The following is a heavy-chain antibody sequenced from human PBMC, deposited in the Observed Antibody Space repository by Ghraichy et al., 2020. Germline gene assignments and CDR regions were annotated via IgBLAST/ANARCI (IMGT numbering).Heavy chain of an antibody. CDR2: ISSSRSYI. Sequence: GALRLSCAASGFTFSSYSMNWVRQAPGKGLDWVSSISSSRSYIFYADSVKGRFTISRDNAKNSLYLQMNSLRAEDTAVYYCARDLRAYCGGDCYSQGFQHWGQGTLVTVSS. J-gene: IGHJ1*01. CDR3: ARDLRAYCGGDCYSQGFQH. D-gene: IGHD2-21*02. CDR1: GFTFSSYS. V-gene: IGHV3-21*01.